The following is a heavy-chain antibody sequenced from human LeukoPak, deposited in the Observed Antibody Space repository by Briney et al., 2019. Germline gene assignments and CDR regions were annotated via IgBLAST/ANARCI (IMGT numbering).Heavy chain of an antibody. CDR1: GFTFSSHA. CDR3: AKFSSSWYAREEGYNHY. D-gene: IGHD6-13*01. J-gene: IGHJ4*02. V-gene: IGHV3-23*01. CDR2: ISGSGGST. Sequence: GRSLRLSCAASGFTFSSHAISWVRHAPGKGLEWVSAISGSGGSTYYADASKGRHHISRDNSKNTLYLQMNSLRAEDTAVDYCAKFSSSWYAREEGYNHYWGQGTMVTVSS.